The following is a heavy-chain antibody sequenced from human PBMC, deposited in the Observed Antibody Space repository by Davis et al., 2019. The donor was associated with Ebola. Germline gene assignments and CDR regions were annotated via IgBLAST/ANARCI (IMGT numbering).Heavy chain of an antibody. CDR3: ARAQFPTTSDH. D-gene: IGHD1-1*01. V-gene: IGHV1-18*01. CDR1: GYTFSNYD. CDR2: INPHNGNT. Sequence: ASVKVSCKASGYTFSNYDMNWVRQAPGQGLEWMGWINPHNGNTNYAQNVQGRVTMTTDTSTSTAYMEVGSLRSDDTAVYYCARAQFPTTSDHWGQGTLVTVSS. J-gene: IGHJ4*02.